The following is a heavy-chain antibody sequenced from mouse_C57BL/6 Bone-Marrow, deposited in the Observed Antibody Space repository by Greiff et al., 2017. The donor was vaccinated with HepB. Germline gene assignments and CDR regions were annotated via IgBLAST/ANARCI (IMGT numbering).Heavy chain of an antibody. D-gene: IGHD2-4*01. CDR3: ANIYDDYDEGWYAMDY. CDR1: GFSLTSYG. Sequence: VQLQQSGPGLVAPSQSLSITCTVSGFSLTSYGVSWVRQPPGKGLEWLGVIWGDGSTNYPSALISRLSISKDNSKSQVFLKLNSLQTDDTATYYCANIYDDYDEGWYAMDYWGQGTSVTVSA. CDR2: IWGDGST. V-gene: IGHV2-3*01. J-gene: IGHJ4*01.